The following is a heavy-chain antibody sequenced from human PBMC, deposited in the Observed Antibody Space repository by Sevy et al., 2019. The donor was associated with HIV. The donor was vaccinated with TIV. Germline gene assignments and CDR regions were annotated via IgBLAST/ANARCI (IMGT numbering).Heavy chain of an antibody. Sequence: GSLRLSCAASGFTFSDYGIHWIRQAPGKGLEWVTFIRYDGSTKYYVDSVKGRFTISRDNSKNTVYLQMNSLRTEDTAMYYCAKDLTVRYSTSSGDFDYWGQGSLVTVSS. CDR3: AKDLTVRYSTSSGDFDY. CDR1: GFTFSDYG. V-gene: IGHV3-30*02. D-gene: IGHD6-6*01. J-gene: IGHJ4*02. CDR2: IRYDGSTK.